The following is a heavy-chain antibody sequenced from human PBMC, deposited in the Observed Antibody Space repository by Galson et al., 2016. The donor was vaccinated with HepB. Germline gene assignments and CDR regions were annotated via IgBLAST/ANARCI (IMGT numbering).Heavy chain of an antibody. CDR3: AREFYRQKVTTYYYYGMDV. V-gene: IGHV1-2*02. CDR2: IKPHSGGT. Sequence: VKVSCKASGYTFTGYFIHWVRQAPGQGLEWMGLIKPHSGGTKFAQKFQGRVTMTRDTSTSTVYMELTSLRSDDTAVYFCAREFYRQKVTTYYYYGMDVWGQGTTVTVSS. CDR1: GYTFTGYF. J-gene: IGHJ6*02. D-gene: IGHD4-17*01.